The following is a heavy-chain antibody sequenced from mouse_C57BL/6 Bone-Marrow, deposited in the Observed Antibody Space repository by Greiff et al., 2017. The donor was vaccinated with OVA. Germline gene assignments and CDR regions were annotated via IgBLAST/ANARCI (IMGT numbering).Heavy chain of an antibody. CDR3: ARNPAYYSNYGGYYFDY. CDR2: IWSGGST. D-gene: IGHD2-5*01. V-gene: IGHV2-2*01. Sequence: VQLQESGPGLVQPSQSLSITCTVSGFSLTSYGVHWVRQSPGKGLEWLGVIWSGGSTDYNAAFISRLSISKDNSKSQVFFKMNSLQADDTAIYYCARNPAYYSNYGGYYFDYWGQGTTLTVSS. J-gene: IGHJ2*01. CDR1: GFSLTSYG.